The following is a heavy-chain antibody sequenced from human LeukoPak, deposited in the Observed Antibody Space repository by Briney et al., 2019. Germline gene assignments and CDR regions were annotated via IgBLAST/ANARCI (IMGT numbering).Heavy chain of an antibody. J-gene: IGHJ4*02. CDR1: GYNFTNYW. D-gene: IGHD6-13*01. Sequence: GESLKISCKGFGYNFTNYWIGWVGQMPGKGLEWMGIIYPDDSNTRYSPSFQGQVTISADKSISTGYLQWSSLKASDTAIYYCARLAVSSIWSVYFDYWGQGTLVTVSS. V-gene: IGHV5-51*01. CDR2: IYPDDSNT. CDR3: ARLAVSSIWSVYFDY.